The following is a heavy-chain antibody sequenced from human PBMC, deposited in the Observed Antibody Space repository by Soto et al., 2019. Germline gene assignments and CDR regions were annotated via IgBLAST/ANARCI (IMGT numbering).Heavy chain of an antibody. J-gene: IGHJ4*02. CDR1: GGSFSGYY. D-gene: IGHD1-7*01. CDR2: INHSGST. Sequence: SETLSLTCAVYGGSFSGYYWSWIRQPPGKGLEWIGEINHSGSTNYNPSLKSQVTISVDTSKNQFSLKLSSVTAADTAVYYCARGGRITGTTALFDYWGQGTLVTVSS. CDR3: ARGGRITGTTALFDY. V-gene: IGHV4-34*01.